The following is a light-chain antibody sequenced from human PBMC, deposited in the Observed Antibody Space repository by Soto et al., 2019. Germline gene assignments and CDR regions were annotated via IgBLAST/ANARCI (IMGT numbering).Light chain of an antibody. CDR3: QQYNSYSPLT. Sequence: DMQMTQSPSTLSASVGDRVTITCRASQSISSWLAWYQQKPGKAPKLLIYKASSLESGVPSRFSGSGSGTEFTLTISSLQPDDFATYYCQQYNSYSPLTFGQGTKV. CDR2: KAS. J-gene: IGKJ1*01. V-gene: IGKV1-5*03. CDR1: QSISSW.